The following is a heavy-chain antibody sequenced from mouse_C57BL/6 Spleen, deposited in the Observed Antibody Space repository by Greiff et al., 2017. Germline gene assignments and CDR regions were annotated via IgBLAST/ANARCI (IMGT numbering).Heavy chain of an antibody. CDR3: ARSGDYDGSSAMDY. CDR2: IDPSDSET. V-gene: IGHV1-52*01. CDR1: GYTFTSYW. D-gene: IGHD1-1*01. J-gene: IGHJ4*01. Sequence: QVQLQQPGAELVRPGSSVKLSCKASGYTFTSYWMHWVKQRPIQGLEWIGNIDPSDSETHYNQKFKDKATLTVDKSSSTAYMQLSSLTSEDSAVYYCARSGDYDGSSAMDYWGQGTSVTVSS.